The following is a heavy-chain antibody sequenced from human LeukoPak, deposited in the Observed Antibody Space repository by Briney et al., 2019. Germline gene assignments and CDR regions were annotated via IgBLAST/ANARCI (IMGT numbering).Heavy chain of an antibody. CDR1: GGSISSSSNY. D-gene: IGHD3-10*01. CDR3: ARITMVRGVIITGTTGSYYFDY. J-gene: IGHJ4*02. Sequence: PSETLSLTCTVSGGSISSSSNYWGWLRQPPGKGLEWVGRIYYSGRTYYNPSLKSRVTISVDTSKNQFSLKLSSVTAADTAVYYCARITMVRGVIITGTTGSYYFDYWGQGTLVTVSS. CDR2: IYYSGRT. V-gene: IGHV4-39*01.